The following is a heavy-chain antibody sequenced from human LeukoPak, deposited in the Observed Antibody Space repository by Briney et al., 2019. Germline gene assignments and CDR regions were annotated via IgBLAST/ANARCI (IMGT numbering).Heavy chain of an antibody. CDR1: GFTFSTYT. CDR2: ISSRSTTI. CDR3: ARDGDSTGRHFDY. J-gene: IGHJ4*02. V-gene: IGHV3-48*02. Sequence: GGSLRLSRAASGFTFSTYTMNWVRQAPGKGLEWVSYISSRSTTIYYADSVKGRFTISRDTAKNSLYLQMNSLRDEDTAVYYCARDGDSTGRHFDYWGQGTLVTV. D-gene: IGHD4-11*01.